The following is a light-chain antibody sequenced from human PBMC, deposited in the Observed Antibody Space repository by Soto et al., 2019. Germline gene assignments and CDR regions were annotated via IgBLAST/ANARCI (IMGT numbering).Light chain of an antibody. CDR1: QSVSSRY. CDR3: QQYSRSLWT. V-gene: IGKV3-20*01. Sequence: EIVLTQSTGTLSLSPGERATLSCRASQSVSSRYLGWYQQKPGQAPRLLIYGASSRPTGIPDRFSGSGSGTDFTLTISRLEPEDFGVYYCQQYSRSLWTFGQGNKVEIK. CDR2: GAS. J-gene: IGKJ1*01.